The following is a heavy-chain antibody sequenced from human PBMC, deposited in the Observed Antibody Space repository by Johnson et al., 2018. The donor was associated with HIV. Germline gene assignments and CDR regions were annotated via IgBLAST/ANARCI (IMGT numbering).Heavy chain of an antibody. Sequence: VQLVESGGGVVQPGRSLRLSCAASGFTFDDYAMHWVRQAPGKGLEWVSAISGSGGSTYYADSVKGRLTISRDNSKNTLYLQMNSLRAEDTAVYYCAKDFWPVGARGAFDIWGQGTMVTVSS. CDR2: ISGSGGST. CDR1: GFTFDDYA. CDR3: AKDFWPVGARGAFDI. J-gene: IGHJ3*02. V-gene: IGHV3-23*04. D-gene: IGHD1-26*01.